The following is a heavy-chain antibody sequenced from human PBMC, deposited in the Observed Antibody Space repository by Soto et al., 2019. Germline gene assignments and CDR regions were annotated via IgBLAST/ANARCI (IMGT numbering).Heavy chain of an antibody. D-gene: IGHD1-26*01. J-gene: IGHJ4*02. V-gene: IGHV3-74*01. CDR2: IDGHSGTT. Sequence: LRLSCTASGFFFNDKWMHWVRQAPGKGLVWVARIDGHSGTTNYADSVRGRFTISRDNAKNTVYLHLNTLTDEDTAVYYCARGGAMGVDHWGQGTLVTVSS. CDR1: GFFFNDKW. CDR3: ARGGAMGVDH.